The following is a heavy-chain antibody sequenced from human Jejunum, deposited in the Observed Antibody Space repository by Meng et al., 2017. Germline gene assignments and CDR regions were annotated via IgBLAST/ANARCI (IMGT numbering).Heavy chain of an antibody. CDR1: GFIFSNYA. Sequence: QVQLVESGGGVVQPGRFLRLSCTASGFIFSNYALHWVRQAPGKGLEWVAVISYDGSNKYYADSVKGRLTISRDNSKNTLYLQLNSLRAEDTAVYYCARGSRNNWFDIWGQGTMVTVSS. CDR3: ARGSRNNWFDI. CDR2: ISYDGSNK. V-gene: IGHV3-30-3*01. J-gene: IGHJ3*02. D-gene: IGHD1-20*01.